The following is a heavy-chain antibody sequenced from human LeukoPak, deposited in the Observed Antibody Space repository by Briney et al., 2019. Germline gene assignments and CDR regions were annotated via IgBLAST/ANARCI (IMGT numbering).Heavy chain of an antibody. CDR3: AGFDYYGSESYYNHFDS. V-gene: IGHV3-48*04. D-gene: IGHD3-10*01. CDR1: GFTFNTYW. J-gene: IGHJ4*02. Sequence: GGSLRLSCAASGFTFNTYWMNWVRQAPGKGLEWVSYISISGSTIYYADSVKGRFTISRDNAKNSLYLQMNSLRAEDTAVYYCAGFDYYGSESYYNHFDSWGQGTLVTVSS. CDR2: ISISGSTI.